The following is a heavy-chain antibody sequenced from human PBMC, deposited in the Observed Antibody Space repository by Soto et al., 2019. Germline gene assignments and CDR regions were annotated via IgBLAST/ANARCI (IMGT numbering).Heavy chain of an antibody. CDR2: ISHTGST. V-gene: IGHV4-30-2*05. J-gene: IGHJ5*02. Sequence: TLSLTCAVSGGSISSGGYSWSWIRQPPGKGLEWIGYISHTGSTYYNPSLKSRVTISVDTSKNQFSLKLRSVTAADTAVYYCAREPDPWGQGTLVTVSS. CDR3: AREPDP. CDR1: GGSISSGGYS.